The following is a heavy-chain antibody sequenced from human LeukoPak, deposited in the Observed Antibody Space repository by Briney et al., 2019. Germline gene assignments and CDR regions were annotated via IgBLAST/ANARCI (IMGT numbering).Heavy chain of an antibody. CDR1: GGSISSSSYY. D-gene: IGHD1-1*01. Sequence: PSETLSLTCTVSGGSISSSSYYWGWIRQPPGKGLEWIGSIYYSGSTYYNPSLKSRVTISVDTSKNQFSLKLSSVTAADTAVYYCARDVLMRSSGERNPSFFDYWGQGTLVTVSS. J-gene: IGHJ4*02. CDR2: IYYSGST. V-gene: IGHV4-39*07. CDR3: ARDVLMRSSGERNPSFFDY.